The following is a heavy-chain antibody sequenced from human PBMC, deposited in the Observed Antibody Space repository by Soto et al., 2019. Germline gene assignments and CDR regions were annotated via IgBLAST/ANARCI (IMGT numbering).Heavy chain of an antibody. CDR3: AISIAVADPPYYFDY. J-gene: IGHJ4*02. Sequence: QVQLQASGPGLVKPSQTLSLTCPVPHGSISSGGYYWSWIRQHPGKGLEWIGYIYYSGSTYYNPSLKSRVTISVDTSKNQFSLKLSSVTAADTAVYYCAISIAVADPPYYFDYWGQGTLVTVSS. V-gene: IGHV4-31*03. D-gene: IGHD6-19*01. CDR2: IYYSGST. CDR1: HGSISSGGYY.